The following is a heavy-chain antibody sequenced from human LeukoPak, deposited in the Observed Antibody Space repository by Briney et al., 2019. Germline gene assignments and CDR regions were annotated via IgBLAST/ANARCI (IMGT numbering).Heavy chain of an antibody. CDR1: GGSISSSSSY. D-gene: IGHD2-2*02. CDR3: AREKVPAAIGDYCYYMDV. Sequence: SETLSLTCTVSGGSISSSSSYWGWIRQPPGKGLEWIATIYYTGSTYYNPSLKSRVTISVDTSKNRFSLRLSSVTAADTAVYYCAREKVPAAIGDYCYYMDVWGKGTTVTVSS. J-gene: IGHJ6*03. CDR2: IYYTGST. V-gene: IGHV4-39*07.